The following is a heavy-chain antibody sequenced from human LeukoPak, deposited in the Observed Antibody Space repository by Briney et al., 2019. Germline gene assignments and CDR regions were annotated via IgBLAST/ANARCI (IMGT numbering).Heavy chain of an antibody. D-gene: IGHD3-22*01. CDR2: IIPIFGTA. Sequence: SVKASCKASGGTFSSYAISWVRQAPGQGLEWMGGIIPIFGTANYAQKFQGRVTITADESTSTAYMELSSLRSEDTAVYYCASFRRHSDSSGYYYFAIPGSYYMDVWGKGTTVT. J-gene: IGHJ6*03. V-gene: IGHV1-69*13. CDR1: GGTFSSYA. CDR3: ASFRRHSDSSGYYYFAIPGSYYMDV.